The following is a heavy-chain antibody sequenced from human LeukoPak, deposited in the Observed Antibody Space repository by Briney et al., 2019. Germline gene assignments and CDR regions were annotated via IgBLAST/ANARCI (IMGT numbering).Heavy chain of an antibody. CDR2: ISYSSSIT. CDR1: GFTFSSYA. Sequence: PGGSLRLSCAASGFTFSSYAMSWVRQAPGKGLEWLSYISYSSSITFYADSVKGRFTISRDNARNSLYLQMNSLRAEDTAVYYCARDFFDGWGQGTLVTVSS. J-gene: IGHJ4*02. V-gene: IGHV3-48*01. CDR3: ARDFFDG.